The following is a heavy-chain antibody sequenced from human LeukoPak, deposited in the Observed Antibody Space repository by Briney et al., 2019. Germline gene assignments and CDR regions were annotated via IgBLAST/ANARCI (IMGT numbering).Heavy chain of an antibody. D-gene: IGHD1-26*01. J-gene: IGHJ5*02. V-gene: IGHV1-46*01. CDR1: GYTFTSYY. CDR2: INPSGSST. CDR3: ARDNSVGDNAWWFDP. Sequence: ASVKVSCKASGYTFTSYYMHWVRQAPGQGLEWMGLINPSGSSTSYAQKFQGRLSLTRDMSTSTDYMELSSLRSEDTAVYYCARDNSVGDNAWWFDPWGQGTLVTVSS.